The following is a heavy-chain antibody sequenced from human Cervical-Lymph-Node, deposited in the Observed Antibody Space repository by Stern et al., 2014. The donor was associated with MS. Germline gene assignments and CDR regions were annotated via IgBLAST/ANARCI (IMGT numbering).Heavy chain of an antibody. CDR2: VYYSGGT. CDR1: GVSISSYY. V-gene: IGHV4-59*01. CDR3: ASSKQVWLPFDI. J-gene: IGHJ3*02. D-gene: IGHD5-18*01. Sequence: QVQLQESGPGLVKPSETLSLTCSVSGVSISSYYWTWIRQPPGKGLEWIGEVYYSGGTNYHPSLKSRVTISVDNSTTRFSLKLTSVTAADTAVYFCASSKQVWLPFDIWGHGTLVTVSS.